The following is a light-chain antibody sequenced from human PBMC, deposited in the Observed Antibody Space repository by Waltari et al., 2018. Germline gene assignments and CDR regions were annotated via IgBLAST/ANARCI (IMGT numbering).Light chain of an antibody. J-gene: IGLJ1*01. CDR1: NIESKS. V-gene: IGLV3-21*01. Sequence: SYVLTQPPSLAVAPGETARVTCGGNNIESKSVHWYQPKPGQAPVLGISYDSNRPSGIPERFAGSNSGDTATLTISRVEAGDEADYYCQVWDANTDPGVFGTGTEVTVL. CDR2: YDS. CDR3: QVWDANTDPGV.